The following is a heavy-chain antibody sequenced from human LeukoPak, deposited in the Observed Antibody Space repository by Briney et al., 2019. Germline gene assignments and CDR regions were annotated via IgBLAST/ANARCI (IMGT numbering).Heavy chain of an antibody. J-gene: IGHJ4*02. V-gene: IGHV3-23*01. Sequence: GGSLRLSCVASGFTFNIHGMSWVRQAPGKGLEWVSSVGGGNDIYYADSVKGRFTGSRDDAKSTVYLQMNSLRVEDTTTYFCAKDAPPGSGIWDHFDSWGQGTLVTVSS. CDR1: GFTFNIHG. CDR2: VGGGNDI. CDR3: AKDAPPGSGIWDHFDS. D-gene: IGHD1-26*01.